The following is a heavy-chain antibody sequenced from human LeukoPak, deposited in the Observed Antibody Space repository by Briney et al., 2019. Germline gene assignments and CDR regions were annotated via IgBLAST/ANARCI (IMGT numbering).Heavy chain of an antibody. CDR3: ATDLNYGGNGLRDY. Sequence: ASVKVSCKVSGYTLTELSMHWVRQAPGKGLEWMGGFDPEDGETIYAQKFQGRVTMTEDTSTDTAYMELSSLRSEDTAVYYCATDLNYGGNGLRDYWGQGTLVTVSS. D-gene: IGHD4-23*01. J-gene: IGHJ4*02. CDR2: FDPEDGET. V-gene: IGHV1-24*01. CDR1: GYTLTELS.